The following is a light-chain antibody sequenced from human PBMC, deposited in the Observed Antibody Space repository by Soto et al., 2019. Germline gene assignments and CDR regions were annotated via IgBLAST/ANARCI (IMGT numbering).Light chain of an antibody. Sequence: PVESATLSCRASQTVSITYLTWYQQKPGQAPRLLIYGASTRATGIPARFSGSGSGTEFTLIISSLQSADFAVYYCQQYNKWPLITFGQGTRLEIK. CDR2: GAS. CDR3: QQYNKWPLIT. V-gene: IGKV3-15*01. CDR1: QTVSITY. J-gene: IGKJ5*01.